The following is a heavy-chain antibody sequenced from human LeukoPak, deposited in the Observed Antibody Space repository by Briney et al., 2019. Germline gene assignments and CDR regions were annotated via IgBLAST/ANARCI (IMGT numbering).Heavy chain of an antibody. D-gene: IGHD6-25*01. Sequence: SETLSLTCTVSGDSIRNYYWSWIRQPPGKGLEWIAFIHTSGDTNYNPSLKTRATISVDMSKNQFSLGLGSVTAADTAVYYCARHAADYYYMDVWGQGTLVTVSS. V-gene: IGHV4-4*09. CDR1: GDSIRNYY. J-gene: IGHJ6*03. CDR2: IHTSGDT. CDR3: ARHAADYYYMDV.